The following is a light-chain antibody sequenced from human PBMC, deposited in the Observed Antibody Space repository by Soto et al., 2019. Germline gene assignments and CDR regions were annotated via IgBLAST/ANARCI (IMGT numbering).Light chain of an antibody. J-gene: IGKJ4*01. CDR2: GAS. CDR3: QEYNDWPPPT. CDR1: QSVNNN. Sequence: EIVMTQSPATLSVSPGERATLSCRASQSVNNNLAWYQQKPGRAPRLLIYGASTRATGVPARFTASGSGTEFTLTISSLQSEDFGIYFCQEYNDWPPPTFGGGTKVDI. V-gene: IGKV3-15*01.